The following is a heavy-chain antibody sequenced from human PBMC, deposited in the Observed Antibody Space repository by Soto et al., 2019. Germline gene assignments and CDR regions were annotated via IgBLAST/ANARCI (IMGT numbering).Heavy chain of an antibody. Sequence: EVQLVESGGGLVQPGGSLRLSCAASGFTVSSKSMSWVRQAPGKGLEWVSLIQSGGPTYYADSVKGRFTISRDTSENTVHLQMDSLRAEDTAVYYCARDDVLCDGGRCYGVTLDVWGKGTTVTVSS. CDR3: ARDDVLCDGGRCYGVTLDV. CDR2: IQSGGPT. V-gene: IGHV3-66*01. D-gene: IGHD2-15*01. J-gene: IGHJ6*04. CDR1: GFTVSSKS.